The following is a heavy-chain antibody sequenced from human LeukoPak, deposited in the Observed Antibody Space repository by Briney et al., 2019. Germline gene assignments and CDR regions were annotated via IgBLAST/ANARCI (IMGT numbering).Heavy chain of an antibody. Sequence: QPGGSLRLSCEVSGFTFSAYAMSWVRQAPGKGLEWVSAISGSGGSTYYADSVKGRFTISRDNSKNTLYLQMNSLRAEDTAVYYCAKHRYEPYRDYWGQGTLVTVSS. J-gene: IGHJ4*02. CDR1: GFTFSAYA. CDR2: ISGSGGST. D-gene: IGHD3-16*01. CDR3: AKHRYEPYRDY. V-gene: IGHV3-23*01.